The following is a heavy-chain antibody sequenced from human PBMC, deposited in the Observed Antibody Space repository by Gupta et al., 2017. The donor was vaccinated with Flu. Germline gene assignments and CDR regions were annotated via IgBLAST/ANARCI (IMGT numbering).Heavy chain of an antibody. CDR2: INPDGSST. CDR1: GFTFSGSY. V-gene: IGHV3-74*03. J-gene: IGHJ4*02. D-gene: IGHD4-17*01. CDR3: ATVTTGC. Sequence: EVQLVESGGGLVQPGGSLRISCAASGFTFSGSYLQWVRQAPGKGLVWVSRINPDGSSTTYADSVKGRFTISRDNAKNTLYLQMNSLGADDTAVYYCATVTTGCWGQGTLVTVSS.